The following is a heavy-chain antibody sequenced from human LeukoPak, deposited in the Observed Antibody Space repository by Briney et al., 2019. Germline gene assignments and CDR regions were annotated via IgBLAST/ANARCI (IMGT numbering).Heavy chain of an antibody. CDR3: AKGGYSSSWYMDYFDY. CDR2: ISWNSGSI. D-gene: IGHD6-13*01. V-gene: IGHV3-9*01. Sequence: PGGSLRLSCAASGFTFDDYAMHWVRQAPGKGLEWVSGISWNSGSIGYADSVKGRFTISRDNAKNSLYLQINSLRAEDTALYYCAKGGYSSSWYMDYFDYWGQGTLVTVSS. CDR1: GFTFDDYA. J-gene: IGHJ4*02.